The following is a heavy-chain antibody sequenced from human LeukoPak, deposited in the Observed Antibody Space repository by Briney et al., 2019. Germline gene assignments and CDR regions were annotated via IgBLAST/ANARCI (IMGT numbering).Heavy chain of an antibody. CDR3: ANRPDIVVVPAAMLVDY. V-gene: IGHV3-23*01. CDR2: ISGSGGST. J-gene: IGHJ4*02. CDR1: GFTFSSYS. D-gene: IGHD2-2*01. Sequence: GGSLRLSCAASGFTFSSYSMNWVRQAPGKGLEWVSAISGSGGSTYYADSVKGRFTISRDNSKNTLYLQMNSLRAEDTAVYYCANRPDIVVVPAAMLVDYWGQGTLVTVSS.